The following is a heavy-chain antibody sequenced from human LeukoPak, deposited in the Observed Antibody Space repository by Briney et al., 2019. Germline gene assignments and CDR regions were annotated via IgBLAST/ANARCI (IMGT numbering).Heavy chain of an antibody. Sequence: AASVKVSCKVSGYTLTEFSMHWVRQAPGKGLEWMGGFDPEDGETIYAQKFQGRVTMTEDTSTDTAYMELSSLRSEDTAVYYCATAPSYYYDSSGYTDYWGQGTLVTVSS. V-gene: IGHV1-24*01. J-gene: IGHJ4*02. D-gene: IGHD3-22*01. CDR3: ATAPSYYYDSSGYTDY. CDR1: GYTLTEFS. CDR2: FDPEDGET.